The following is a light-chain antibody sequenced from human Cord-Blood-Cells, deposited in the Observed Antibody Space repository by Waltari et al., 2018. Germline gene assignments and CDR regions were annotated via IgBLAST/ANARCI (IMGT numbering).Light chain of an antibody. CDR2: KDS. V-gene: IGLV3-16*01. CDR1: SFPNKY. J-gene: IGLJ3*02. Sequence: SYELTQPPSVSVSLGQMATITCSGESFPNKYAYWYQQKPGQFPVLVIYKDSERPSGIPERFSGSSSGTIVTLTIGGVQAEDEADYYCLSADSSGVFGGGTKLTVL. CDR3: LSADSSGV.